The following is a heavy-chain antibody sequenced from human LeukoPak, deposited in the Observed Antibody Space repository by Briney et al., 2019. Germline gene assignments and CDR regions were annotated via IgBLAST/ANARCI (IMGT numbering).Heavy chain of an antibody. CDR2: IIPIFGTA. D-gene: IGHD6-13*01. J-gene: IGHJ6*02. Sequence: SVKVSCKASGGTFSSYAISWVRQAPGQGLEWMGGIIPIFGTANYAQKFQGRVTITADESTSTAYMGLSSLRSEDTAVYYCARSGIAAAGTANYYYYGMDVWGQGTTVTVSS. CDR3: ARSGIAAAGTANYYYYGMDV. CDR1: GGTFSSYA. V-gene: IGHV1-69*01.